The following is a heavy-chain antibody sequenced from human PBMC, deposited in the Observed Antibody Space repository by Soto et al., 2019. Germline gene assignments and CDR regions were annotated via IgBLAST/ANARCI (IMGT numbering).Heavy chain of an antibody. CDR3: VKGPGEQRLVRYFYD. D-gene: IGHD6-13*01. CDR1: GFTFSTSG. V-gene: IGHV3-30*18. CDR2: ISFDGYNE. Sequence: QVQLVESGGGVVQPGRSLRLSCAASGFTFSTSGIHWVRQAPGKGLEWVSVISFDGYNEFYADSVKGRFTTSRDNSRKTLYLQMNSLRIDDTAVYYCVKGPGEQRLVRYFYDWGQGTLVTGSS. J-gene: IGHJ4*02.